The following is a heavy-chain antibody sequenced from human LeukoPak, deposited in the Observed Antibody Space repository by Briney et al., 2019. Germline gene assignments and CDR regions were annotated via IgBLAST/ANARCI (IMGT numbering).Heavy chain of an antibody. J-gene: IGHJ4*02. V-gene: IGHV3-7*01. Sequence: GGSLRLSCAASGFTFSNNWMQWVRQAPGKGLEWVANIKQDGSEKYYVDSVKGRFTISRDNAKNSLYLQMNSLRAEDTAVYYCASPFETYYYDSSGYYAFGYWGQGTLVTVSS. CDR2: IKQDGSEK. D-gene: IGHD3-22*01. CDR3: ASPFETYYYDSSGYYAFGY. CDR1: GFTFSNNW.